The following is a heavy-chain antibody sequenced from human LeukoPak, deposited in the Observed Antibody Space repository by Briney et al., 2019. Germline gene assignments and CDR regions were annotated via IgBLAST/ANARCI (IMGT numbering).Heavy chain of an antibody. V-gene: IGHV4-59*01. Sequence: SETLSLICTVSGGSISSYYWSWIRQPPGQGLEWIGYFYHSGSPTYNPSLRSRVTISVDTSKNQFSLRLSSVTAADTAMYYCATSVAYYYHDYWGQGTLVTVSS. CDR3: ATSVAYYYHDY. CDR2: FYHSGSP. J-gene: IGHJ4*02. CDR1: GGSISSYY. D-gene: IGHD3-16*01.